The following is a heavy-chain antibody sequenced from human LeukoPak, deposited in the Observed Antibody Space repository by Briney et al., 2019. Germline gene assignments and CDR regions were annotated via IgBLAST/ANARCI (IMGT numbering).Heavy chain of an antibody. Sequence: SLRLSCAASGFTFDDYAMHWVRQAPGKGLEWVSGISWNSGSIGYADSVKGRFTISRDNSKNILYLQMNSLRAEDTAVYYCARGRGGTTTLFDYWGQGTLVTVSS. CDR2: ISWNSGSI. J-gene: IGHJ4*02. V-gene: IGHV3-9*01. CDR1: GFTFDDYA. D-gene: IGHD1-26*01. CDR3: ARGRGGTTTLFDY.